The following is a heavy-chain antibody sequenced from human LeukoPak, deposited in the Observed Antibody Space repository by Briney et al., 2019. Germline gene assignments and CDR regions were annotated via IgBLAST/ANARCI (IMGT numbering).Heavy chain of an antibody. CDR1: GGSISSGGYY. V-gene: IGHV4-31*03. D-gene: IGHD3-9*01. J-gene: IGHJ6*02. CDR3: ARDLVTPHYDILTGYYDYYYYGMDV. CDR2: IYYSGST. Sequence: SSETLSLTCTVSGGSISSGGYYWSWIRQHPGKGLEWIGYIYYSGSTYYNPSLKSRVTISVGTSKSQFSLKLSSVTAADTAVYYCARDLVTPHYDILTGYYDYYYYGMDVWGQGTTVTVSS.